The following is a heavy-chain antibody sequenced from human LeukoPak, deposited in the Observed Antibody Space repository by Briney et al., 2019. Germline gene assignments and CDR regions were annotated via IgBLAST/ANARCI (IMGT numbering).Heavy chain of an antibody. CDR2: TYYMSKWFN. D-gene: IGHD3-10*01. J-gene: IGHJ4*02. V-gene: IGHV6-1*01. Sequence: SQTLSLTCAISGDSVSRNIAAWIWIRQSPSRGLEWLGRTYYMSKWFNDYAVSVKSRITINPDTSKNQFSLQLNSVTPEDTAVYYCARDPGTSYGSGSHAYYFDYWGQGTLVIVSS. CDR1: GDSVSRNIAA. CDR3: ARDPGTSYGSGSHAYYFDY.